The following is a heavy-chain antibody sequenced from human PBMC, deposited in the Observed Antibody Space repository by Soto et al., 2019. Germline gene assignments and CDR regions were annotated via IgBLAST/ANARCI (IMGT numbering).Heavy chain of an antibody. D-gene: IGHD1-7*01. J-gene: IGHJ6*03. CDR3: AGTTSHQWYYMDV. V-gene: IGHV6-1*01. CDR2: TYYRSRWYN. CDR1: GDSVSSNSAA. Sequence: QVQLQESGPGLVKPSQTLSLTCAISGDSVSSNSAAWNWIRLSPSRGLEWLARTYYRSRWYNDYAVSVRSRITVNPDTSKNQFSLQXTSVTPEDTAVYYCAGTTSHQWYYMDVWGKGTTVTVSS.